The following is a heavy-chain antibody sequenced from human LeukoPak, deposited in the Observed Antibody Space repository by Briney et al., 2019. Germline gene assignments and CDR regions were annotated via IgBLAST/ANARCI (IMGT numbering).Heavy chain of an antibody. D-gene: IGHD2-21*02. CDR2: IYHSGST. CDR1: GGSFSGYS. Sequence: SETLSLTCAVYGGSFSGYSWSWIRQPPGKGLEWIGYIYHSGSTYYNPSLKSRVTISVDRSKNQFSLKLSSMTAADTAVYYCARASLAYCGGDCYSSEYFQHWGQGTLVTVSS. V-gene: IGHV4-30-2*01. CDR3: ARASLAYCGGDCYSSEYFQH. J-gene: IGHJ1*01.